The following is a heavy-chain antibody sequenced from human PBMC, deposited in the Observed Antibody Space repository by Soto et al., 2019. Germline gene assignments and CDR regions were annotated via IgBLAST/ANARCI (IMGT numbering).Heavy chain of an antibody. V-gene: IGHV3-72*01. CDR3: VWALGRVGPEFDS. D-gene: IGHD1-26*01. J-gene: IGHJ4*02. Sequence: GGSLRLSCAASGFTFSDHYMDWVRQAPGKGLEWVGRIRSKANRYTTEYAASVKGRFTISREDSSNSAYLQMNSLRSEDTAVYYCVWALGRVGPEFDSWGQGTLVTVSS. CDR1: GFTFSDHY. CDR2: IRSKANRYTT.